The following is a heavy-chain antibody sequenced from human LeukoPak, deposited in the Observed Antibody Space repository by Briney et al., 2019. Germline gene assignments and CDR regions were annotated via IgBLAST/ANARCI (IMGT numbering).Heavy chain of an antibody. D-gene: IGHD3-10*01. V-gene: IGHV3-23*01. J-gene: IGHJ4*02. CDR2: ISGSGGST. Sequence: GGSLRLSCAASGFTFSSYAMSWVPQAPGKALECVSAISGSGGSTYYADPVKGRFTISRDNSKDTLYLQMNSLRAEDTAVYYCAKGYYYGSGSYYKPTPFDYWGQGTLVTVSS. CDR1: GFTFSSYA. CDR3: AKGYYYGSGSYYKPTPFDY.